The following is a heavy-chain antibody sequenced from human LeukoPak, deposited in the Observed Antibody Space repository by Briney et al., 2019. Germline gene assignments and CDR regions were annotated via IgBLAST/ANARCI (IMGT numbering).Heavy chain of an antibody. Sequence: GGSLRLSCSASGFTVSSHFMSWVSQAPGKGLAWVSAISGTGDSIYYADSVKGRFTIYRDNSKNTLYLQMNSLTAEDTAVYYCAKDPRGGYSGSWYFDYWGQGTLVSVSS. V-gene: IGHV3-23*01. CDR1: GFTVSSHF. J-gene: IGHJ4*02. CDR3: AKDPRGGYSGSWYFDY. D-gene: IGHD5-12*01. CDR2: ISGTGDSI.